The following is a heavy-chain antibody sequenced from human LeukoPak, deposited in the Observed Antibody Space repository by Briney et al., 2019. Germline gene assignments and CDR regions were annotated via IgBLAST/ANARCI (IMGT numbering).Heavy chain of an antibody. D-gene: IGHD6-13*01. V-gene: IGHV3-23*01. J-gene: IGHJ5*02. CDR3: AKMGSSWYFNWFDP. CDR2: ISGSGDST. Sequence: GGSLRLSCAASGFTFSSYAMIWVRQAPGKGLEWVSAISGSGDSTYYADSVKGRFTISRDNSKNTLYLQMNSLRAEDTAVYYCAKMGSSWYFNWFDPWGQGTLVTVSS. CDR1: GFTFSSYA.